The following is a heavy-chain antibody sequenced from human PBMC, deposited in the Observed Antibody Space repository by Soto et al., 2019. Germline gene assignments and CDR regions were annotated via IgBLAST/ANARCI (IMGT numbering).Heavy chain of an antibody. CDR1: VFTFSSYE. D-gene: IGHD1-1*01. CDR3: ASAVRGKYRYSWNDVHFDY. V-gene: IGHV3-48*03. Sequence: TGGSLRLSCAASVFTFSSYEMNWVRQAPGKGLEWVSYISSSGSTIYYADSVKGRFTISRDNAKNSLYLQMNSLRAEDTAVYYCASAVRGKYRYSWNDVHFDYWGQGTLVTVSS. CDR2: ISSSGSTI. J-gene: IGHJ4*02.